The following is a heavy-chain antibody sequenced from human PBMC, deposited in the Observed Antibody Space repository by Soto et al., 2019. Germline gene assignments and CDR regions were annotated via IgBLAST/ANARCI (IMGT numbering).Heavy chain of an antibody. J-gene: IGHJ3*02. Sequence: QVQLQQWGAGLLKPSETLSLTCAVYGGSFSGYYWSWIRQPPGKGLEWLGEINHSGSTNYNPSPKSRVTISVDTSKNQFSLKLSSVTAADTAVYYCARAGIAVAGAFDIWGQGTMVTVSS. V-gene: IGHV4-34*01. CDR2: INHSGST. CDR3: ARAGIAVAGAFDI. D-gene: IGHD6-19*01. CDR1: GGSFSGYY.